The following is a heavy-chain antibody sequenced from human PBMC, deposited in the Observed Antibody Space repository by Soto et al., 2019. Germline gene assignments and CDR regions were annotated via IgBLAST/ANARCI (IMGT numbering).Heavy chain of an antibody. Sequence: QVQLVQSGAAVKKPGASLKVSCKASGYTFTSYGISWVRQAPGQGPEWMGWISAYNGNTNYAQKLQGRVTMTTDTSTSAAYMERSSLRYDDTAVYYCARVLLLGVGIYYYYGMDVWGEGTTVTVS. D-gene: IGHD2-15*01. CDR2: ISAYNGNT. CDR1: GYTFTSYG. V-gene: IGHV1-18*01. J-gene: IGHJ6*02. CDR3: ARVLLLGVGIYYYYGMDV.